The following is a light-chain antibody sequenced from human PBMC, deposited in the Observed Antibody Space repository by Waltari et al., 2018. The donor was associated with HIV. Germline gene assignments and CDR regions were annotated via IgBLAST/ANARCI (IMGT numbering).Light chain of an antibody. V-gene: IGLV2-14*03. CDR3: ALFTDDSTLL. Sequence: SAVTQPASVSALPGQSLTLSCTGDDHDFDVYTFVSWYQQHPGKLPRLILYDVDRRASGIPARFSGSRSGHTASLNISGLRAEDEADYYCALFTDDSTLLVGGGTKVTVL. CDR1: DHDFDVYTF. CDR2: DVD. J-gene: IGLJ2*01.